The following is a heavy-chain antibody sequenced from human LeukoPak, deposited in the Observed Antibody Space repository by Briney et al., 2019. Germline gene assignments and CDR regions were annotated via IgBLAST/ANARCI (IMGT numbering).Heavy chain of an antibody. J-gene: IGHJ4*02. V-gene: IGHV3-23*01. CDR2: ISGSGGAT. Sequence: GGSLRLSCAASEFTFGSYAMTWVRQAPGRGLEWISTISGSGGATFYADPVKGRFTISRDKSKNTLYLQMNSLRAEDTAVYYCAKPPRGTTVVTAADYWGQGTLVTVSS. CDR1: EFTFGSYA. D-gene: IGHD4-23*01. CDR3: AKPPRGTTVVTAADY.